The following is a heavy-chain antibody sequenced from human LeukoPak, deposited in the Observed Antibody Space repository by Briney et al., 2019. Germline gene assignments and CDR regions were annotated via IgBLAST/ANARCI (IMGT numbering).Heavy chain of an antibody. CDR3: AKDMDSGSDY. CDR1: GFTFSSYW. CDR2: IKEDGSEK. Sequence: GGSLRLSCAASGFTFSSYWMNWVRQAPGKGLEWVANIKEDGSEKFYADSVKGRFTISRDNSKNTLYLQMNSLRAEDTTVYYCAKDMDSGSDYWGQGTLVTVSS. J-gene: IGHJ4*02. D-gene: IGHD6-19*01. V-gene: IGHV3-7*01.